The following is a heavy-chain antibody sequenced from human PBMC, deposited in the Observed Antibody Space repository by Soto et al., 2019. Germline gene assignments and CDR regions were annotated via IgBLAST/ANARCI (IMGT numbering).Heavy chain of an antibody. CDR3: ARGDTTAYYYYGMDV. Sequence: ASVKVSCKASGYTFTSYAISWVRQAPGQGLEWMGGIIPIFGTANYAQKFQGRVTITADESTSTAYMELSSLRSEDTAVYYCARGDTTAYYYYGMDVWGQGTTVTVSS. J-gene: IGHJ6*02. CDR2: IIPIFGTA. CDR1: GYTFTSYA. V-gene: IGHV1-69*13. D-gene: IGHD1-26*01.